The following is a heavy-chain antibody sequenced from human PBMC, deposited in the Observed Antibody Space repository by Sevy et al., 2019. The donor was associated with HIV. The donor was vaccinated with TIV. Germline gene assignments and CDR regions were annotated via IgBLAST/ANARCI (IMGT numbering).Heavy chain of an antibody. CDR2: VSSLSNYI. J-gene: IGHJ6*02. V-gene: IGHV3-21*01. Sequence: GGSLRLSCAASGFTFSSYSMNWVHQAPGKGLEWVSSVSSLSNYIYYEDSVKGRFTISRDNAKNSLYLQMNNLRVEETAVYYCARDRKGEYSAYDGAGYFGMDVWGQGITVTVSS. CDR1: GFTFSSYS. D-gene: IGHD5-12*01. CDR3: ARDRKGEYSAYDGAGYFGMDV.